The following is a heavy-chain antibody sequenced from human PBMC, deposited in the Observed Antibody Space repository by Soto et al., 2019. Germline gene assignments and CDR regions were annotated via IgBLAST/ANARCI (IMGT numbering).Heavy chain of an antibody. Sequence: SETLSLTCTVSGGSVRSSRYYWGWIRQPPGKGLECIGTIYFSGKSYYNPSLKSRVTMSVDTSKNQFSLELRSVAAADTAVYYCARCISYLVVVTAATPFDFWGPGTLVTVSS. CDR3: ARCISYLVVVTAATPFDF. V-gene: IGHV4-39*01. CDR2: IYFSGKS. D-gene: IGHD2-15*01. CDR1: GGSVRSSRYY. J-gene: IGHJ4*02.